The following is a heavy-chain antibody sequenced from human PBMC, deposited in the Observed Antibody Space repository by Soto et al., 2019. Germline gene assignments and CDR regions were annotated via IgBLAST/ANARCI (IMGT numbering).Heavy chain of an antibody. Sequence: QEPLEQSGAELKRPGASVKVSCKASGSTFSAFDINWLRQASGQGPEWMGWMNAQSGDTFFDQRSQGKFIITWDSSLSTAYMEVSSLPSDDTAIYYCARGNPFNYAGFDGWGQGTTVAVSS. J-gene: IGHJ6*02. CDR2: MNAQSGDT. D-gene: IGHD3-16*01. V-gene: IGHV1-8*01. CDR1: GSTFSAFD. CDR3: ARGNPFNYAGFDG.